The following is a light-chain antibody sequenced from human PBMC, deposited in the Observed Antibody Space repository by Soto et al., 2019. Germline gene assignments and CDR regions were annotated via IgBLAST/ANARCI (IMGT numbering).Light chain of an antibody. CDR2: NNN. CDR1: SSNIGSTT. J-gene: IGLJ3*02. Sequence: QSVLTQPPSASGTPGQRVTIACSGSSSNIGSTTVKWYQQLPGTAPKLLIYNNNQRPSGDPDRFSGSKSGTSASLAISGRQSEDEADYYCAAWDDSLKGVVFGGGTKLTVL. V-gene: IGLV1-44*01. CDR3: AAWDDSLKGVV.